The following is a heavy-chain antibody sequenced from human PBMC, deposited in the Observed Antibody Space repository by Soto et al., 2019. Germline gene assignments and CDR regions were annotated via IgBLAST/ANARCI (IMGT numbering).Heavy chain of an antibody. CDR2: IIPIFGTA. Sequence: VASVKVSCKASGGTFSSYAISWVRQAPGQGLEWMGGIIPIFGTANYAQKFQGRVTITADESTSTAYMELSSLRSEDTAVYYCASRDGYNHAFDIWGQGTMVTVSS. J-gene: IGHJ3*02. D-gene: IGHD5-12*01. V-gene: IGHV1-69*13. CDR3: ASRDGYNHAFDI. CDR1: GGTFSSYA.